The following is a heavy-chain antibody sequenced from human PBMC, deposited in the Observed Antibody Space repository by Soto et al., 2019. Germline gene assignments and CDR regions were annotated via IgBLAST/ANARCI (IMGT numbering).Heavy chain of an antibody. J-gene: IGHJ4*02. V-gene: IGHV3-7*05. CDR1: GFTFSDNW. CDR3: ATSMGRGGNDY. D-gene: IGHD3-10*01. CDR2: IKTGGSEK. Sequence: EVQLVESGGGLVQPGGSLRLSCAASGFTFSDNWMSWVRQAPGKGLECVANIKTGGSEKYYVDPVKGRVTISSDNAKNSLYLQMNSLRAEDTAVYYCATSMGRGGNDYWGQGTLVAVSS.